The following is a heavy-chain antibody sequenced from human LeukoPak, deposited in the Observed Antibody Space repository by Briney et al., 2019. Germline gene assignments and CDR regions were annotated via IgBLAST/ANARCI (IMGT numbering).Heavy chain of an antibody. CDR1: GFTFSSYA. Sequence: GGSLGLSCAASGFTFSSYAMSWVRQAPGKGLEWVSAISGSGDSTYYADSVKGRFTISRDNSKNTLYLQMNSLRAEDTAVYYCGVDIVVVPGAPNWFDPWGQGTLVTVSS. V-gene: IGHV3-23*01. D-gene: IGHD2-2*01. J-gene: IGHJ5*02. CDR3: GVDIVVVPGAPNWFDP. CDR2: ISGSGDST.